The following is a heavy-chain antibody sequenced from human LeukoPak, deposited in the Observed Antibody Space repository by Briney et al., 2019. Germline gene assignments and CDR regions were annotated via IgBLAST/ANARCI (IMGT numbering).Heavy chain of an antibody. Sequence: ASVKVSCKVSGYTLTELSMHWVRQAPGKGLEWMGGFDPEDGETIYAQKFQGRVTMTEDTSTDTAYMELSSLRSEDTAVHYCATDLATVTTNNYWGQGTLVTVSS. J-gene: IGHJ4*02. CDR1: GYTLTELS. V-gene: IGHV1-24*01. D-gene: IGHD4-17*01. CDR2: FDPEDGET. CDR3: ATDLATVTTNNY.